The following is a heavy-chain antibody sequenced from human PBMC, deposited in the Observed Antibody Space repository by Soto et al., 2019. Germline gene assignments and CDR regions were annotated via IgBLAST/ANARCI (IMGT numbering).Heavy chain of an antibody. CDR3: ARVGQRIRYDFWSGHDVEYFQH. Sequence: GGSLRLSCAASGFTFSSYWMSWVRQAPGKGLEWVANIKQDGSEKYYVDSVKGRFTISRDNAKNSLYLQMNSLRAEDTAVYYCARVGQRIRYDFWSGHDVEYFQHWGQGTLVTVSS. V-gene: IGHV3-7*04. J-gene: IGHJ1*01. CDR1: GFTFSSYW. CDR2: IKQDGSEK. D-gene: IGHD3-3*01.